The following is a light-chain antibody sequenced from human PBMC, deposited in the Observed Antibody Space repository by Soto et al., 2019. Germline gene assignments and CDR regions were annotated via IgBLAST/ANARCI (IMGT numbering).Light chain of an antibody. J-gene: IGKJ2*01. Sequence: EIVMTQSPATLSASPGERVTLSCRASQSVSDNLAWYQQKPGQAPRLLIYGASTRATTLPARFSGSGSGTEFTLTISSLQSEDFAVYYCQQSNNWPYTFGQGTKLDIK. CDR1: QSVSDN. CDR3: QQSNNWPYT. V-gene: IGKV3-15*01. CDR2: GAS.